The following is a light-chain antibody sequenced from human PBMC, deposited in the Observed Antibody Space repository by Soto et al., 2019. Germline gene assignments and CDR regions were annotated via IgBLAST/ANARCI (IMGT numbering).Light chain of an antibody. Sequence: EIVLTQSPGTLSLSPGERATLSCRASQSVSSNFLAWYQQKPGQAPRLLISGASNRATGIPDRFSGSGSGKDFTITISRLEPEDFGIYYCQQSHSSPRTFGQGTTV. CDR1: QSVSSNF. CDR3: QQSHSSPRT. CDR2: GAS. J-gene: IGKJ1*01. V-gene: IGKV3-20*01.